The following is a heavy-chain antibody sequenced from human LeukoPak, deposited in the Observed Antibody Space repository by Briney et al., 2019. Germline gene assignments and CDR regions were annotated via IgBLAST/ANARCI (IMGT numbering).Heavy chain of an antibody. J-gene: IGHJ4*02. Sequence: GGSLRLSCPASGFTFSSYAMHWVRQAPGKGLEYVSAISSNGGSTYYANSVKGRFTISRDNSKNTLYLQMGSLRAEDMAVYYCARARRPYYYDSSGYYVLDYWGQGTLITVSS. D-gene: IGHD3-22*01. CDR3: ARARRPYYYDSSGYYVLDY. CDR1: GFTFSSYA. CDR2: ISSNGGST. V-gene: IGHV3-64*01.